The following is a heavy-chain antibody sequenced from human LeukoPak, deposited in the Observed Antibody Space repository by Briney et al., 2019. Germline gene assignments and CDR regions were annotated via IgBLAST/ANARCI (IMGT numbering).Heavy chain of an antibody. Sequence: PSETLSLTCTVSGGSIRSHYWNWIRQPPGKGLEWIGYIYYSGSTNYNPSLKSRVTISVDTSKNQFSLKLSSVTAADTAVYYCARGYSSWPYYFDYWGQGTLVTVSS. CDR3: ARGYSSWPYYFDY. D-gene: IGHD6-13*01. J-gene: IGHJ4*02. CDR1: GGSIRSHY. V-gene: IGHV4-59*11. CDR2: IYYSGST.